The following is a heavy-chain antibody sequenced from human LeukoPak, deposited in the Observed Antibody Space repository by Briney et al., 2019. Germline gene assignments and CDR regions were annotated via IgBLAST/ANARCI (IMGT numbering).Heavy chain of an antibody. CDR2: ISYDGSNT. Sequence: PGGSLRLSCAASGFTFSSYAMSWVRQAPGKGLEWVAVISYDGSNTFYADSVKGRFTISRDNSKNTVYLQLNSLRIEDTAVYYCAKDGYSDSSKEALDIWGQGTMVTVSS. CDR1: GFTFSSYA. D-gene: IGHD3-22*01. V-gene: IGHV3-30*04. J-gene: IGHJ3*02. CDR3: AKDGYSDSSKEALDI.